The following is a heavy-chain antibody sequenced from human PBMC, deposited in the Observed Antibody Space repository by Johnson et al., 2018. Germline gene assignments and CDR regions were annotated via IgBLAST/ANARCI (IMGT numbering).Heavy chain of an antibody. CDR2: IIPLFGTV. J-gene: IGHJ4*02. V-gene: IGHV1-69*01. Sequence: QVQLVQSGAEVKKPGSSVKVSCKASGGTFSSYAISWVRQAPGQGLEWLGGIIPLFGTVNYAQNFQGRVTITADESTSTACMELSSLSTEEPAVYYCARVDSGSYQFDYWGQGTLVTVSS. CDR3: ARVDSGSYQFDY. CDR1: GGTFSSYA. D-gene: IGHD1-26*01.